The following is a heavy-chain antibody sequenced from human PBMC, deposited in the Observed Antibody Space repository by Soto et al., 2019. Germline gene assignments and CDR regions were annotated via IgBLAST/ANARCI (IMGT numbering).Heavy chain of an antibody. D-gene: IGHD5-12*01. V-gene: IGHV3-72*01. Sequence: PRGALRVSCAASVFTFSDHYMYWVRQAPGKGLDLAGTTRHKANSYTTEYAASVKGRFTISRDDSKNSLYLQMNSLKTEDTAVYYCARVRRDGYNWFQPNYYYGMDVWGQGTTVTVSS. J-gene: IGHJ6*01. CDR1: VFTFSDHY. CDR2: TRHKANSYTT. CDR3: ARVRRDGYNWFQPNYYYGMDV.